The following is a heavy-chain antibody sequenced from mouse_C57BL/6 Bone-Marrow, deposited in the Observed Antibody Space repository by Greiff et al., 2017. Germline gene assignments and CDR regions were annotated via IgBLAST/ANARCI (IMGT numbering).Heavy chain of an antibody. CDR2: IDPSDSYT. V-gene: IGHV1-50*01. Sequence: QVQLQQPGAELVKPGASVKLSCKASGYTFTSYWMQWVKQRPGQGLEWIGEIDPSDSYTNYNQKFKGKATLTVDTSSSTAYMQLSSLTSEDSAVYYCARRRISFDYWGQGTTLTGSS. CDR1: GYTFTSYW. D-gene: IGHD2-4*01. CDR3: ARRRISFDY. J-gene: IGHJ2*01.